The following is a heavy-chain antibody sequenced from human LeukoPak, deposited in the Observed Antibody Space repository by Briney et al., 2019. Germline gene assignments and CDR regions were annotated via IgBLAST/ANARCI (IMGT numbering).Heavy chain of an antibody. CDR2: INHSGST. J-gene: IGHJ4*02. Sequence: PSETLSLTCAVYGGSFSGYYSSWIRQPPGKGLEWIGEINHSGSTNYNPSLKSRVTISVDTSKNQFSLKLSSVTAADTAVYYCARWRYYYGSGSGLDYWGQGTLVTVSS. CDR1: GGSFSGYY. D-gene: IGHD3-10*01. V-gene: IGHV4-34*01. CDR3: ARWRYYYGSGSGLDY.